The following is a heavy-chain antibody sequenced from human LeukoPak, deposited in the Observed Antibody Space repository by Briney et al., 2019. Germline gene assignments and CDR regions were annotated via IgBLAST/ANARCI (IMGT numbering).Heavy chain of an antibody. CDR2: ISGSGGST. CDR1: GFTFSSYA. D-gene: IGHD6-13*01. V-gene: IGHV3-23*01. CDR3: AKVGVYSSSWYRTEDFDY. J-gene: IGHJ4*02. Sequence: GGSLRLSCAASGFTFSSYAMTWVRQAPGKGLEWVSAISGSGGSTYYADSVKGRFTISRDNSKNTLYLQMNSLRAEDTAVYYCAKVGVYSSSWYRTEDFDYWGQGTLVTVSS.